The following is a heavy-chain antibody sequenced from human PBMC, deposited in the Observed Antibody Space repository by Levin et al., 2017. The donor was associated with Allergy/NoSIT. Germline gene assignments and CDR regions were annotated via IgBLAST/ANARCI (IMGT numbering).Heavy chain of an antibody. CDR1: GYTFNDYY. J-gene: IGHJ4*02. CDR2: IGSTNVNV. CDR3: TRDYWGPDY. V-gene: IGHV3-11*05. D-gene: IGHD3-16*01. Sequence: KASETLSLTCALSGYTFNDYYLNWIRQAPGKGLEWVSSIGSTNVNVKYADSVRGRFTISRDNAKNSVHLQMNSLRAEDTAVYYCTRDYWGPDYWGQGTLVTVSS.